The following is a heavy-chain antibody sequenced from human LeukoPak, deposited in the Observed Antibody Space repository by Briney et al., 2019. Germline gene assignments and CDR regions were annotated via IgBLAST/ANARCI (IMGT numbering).Heavy chain of an antibody. V-gene: IGHV4-61*02. D-gene: IGHD6-19*01. J-gene: IGHJ4*02. CDR2: IYTSGST. CDR1: GGSISSGSSY. Sequence: SETLSLTCTAPGGSISSGSSYWSCIRQPAGKGLEWIRRIYTSGSTNYNPSLKSRVTMSVDMSKIQFSLKLSSVTAADAAVYYCARADSSGWAIDYWGQGTLVSVSS. CDR3: ARADSSGWAIDY.